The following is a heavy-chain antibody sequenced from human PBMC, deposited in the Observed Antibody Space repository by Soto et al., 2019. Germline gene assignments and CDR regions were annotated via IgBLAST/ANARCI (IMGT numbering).Heavy chain of an antibody. CDR2: IIPIFGTA. D-gene: IGHD1-26*01. CDR1: GGTFSSYA. Sequence: GASVKVSCKASGGTFSSYAISWVRQAPGQGLEWMGGIIPIFGTANYAQKFQGRVTITADESTSTAYMELSSLRSEDTAVYYCARVGATLGHAFDIWDQGTMVTVSS. CDR3: ARVGATLGHAFDI. V-gene: IGHV1-69*13. J-gene: IGHJ3*02.